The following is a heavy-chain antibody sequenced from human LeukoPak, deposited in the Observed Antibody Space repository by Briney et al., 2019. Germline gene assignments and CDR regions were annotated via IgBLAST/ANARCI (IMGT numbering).Heavy chain of an antibody. CDR3: ARTGEGYGDLDY. J-gene: IGHJ4*02. Sequence: ASVKVSCKASGYTFTSYYMHWVRQAPGQGLEWMGIINPSSGSTSYAQKFQGRVTMTRDTSTSTVYMELSSLRSEDTAVYYCARTGEGYGDLDYWGQGTLVTVSS. CDR1: GYTFTSYY. D-gene: IGHD4-17*01. V-gene: IGHV1-46*01. CDR2: INPSSGST.